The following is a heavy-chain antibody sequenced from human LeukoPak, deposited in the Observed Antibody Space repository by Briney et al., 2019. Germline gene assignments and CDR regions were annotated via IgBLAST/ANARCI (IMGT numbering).Heavy chain of an antibody. CDR3: ARGKGSSWFDY. V-gene: IGHV1-2*02. J-gene: IGHJ4*02. CDR1: VYTFTYWY. Sequence: ASVTVSFTCSVYTFTYWYMHWVRQAPGQGPEWMGWVDPKSGGTTYGQKFRGRVTMTRDSSISTVYMDLCSLRSDDTAFYYCARGKGSSWFDYWGQGTLVTVSS. D-gene: IGHD6-13*01. CDR2: VDPKSGGT.